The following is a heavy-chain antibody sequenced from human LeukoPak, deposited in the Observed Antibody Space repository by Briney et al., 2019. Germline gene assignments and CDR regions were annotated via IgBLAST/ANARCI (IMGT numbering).Heavy chain of an antibody. Sequence: SGGSLRLSCAASGFTFSSYSMNWVRQAPGKGLEWISYISSSSNTIKYADSVKGRLTISRDNAKNSLYLQMNSLRAEDTALYYCAKEFRVAGRGLIDYWGQGTLVTVSS. CDR1: GFTFSSYS. CDR3: AKEFRVAGRGLIDY. V-gene: IGHV3-48*04. J-gene: IGHJ4*02. CDR2: ISSSSNTI. D-gene: IGHD6-19*01.